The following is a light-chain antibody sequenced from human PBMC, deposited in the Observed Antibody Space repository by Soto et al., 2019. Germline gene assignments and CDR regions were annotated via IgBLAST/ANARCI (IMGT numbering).Light chain of an antibody. CDR2: GAS. CDR3: QQYDSSSGT. Sequence: DVQMTQSPSTLSASVGGRVTITCRASQSIINWLAWYQQKPGKSPKLLIYGASSLESGVPSRFRGSGSGTEFTLTITKLQPDDFETYYCQQYDSSSGTFGQGTKVDIK. V-gene: IGKV1-5*01. CDR1: QSIINW. J-gene: IGKJ1*01.